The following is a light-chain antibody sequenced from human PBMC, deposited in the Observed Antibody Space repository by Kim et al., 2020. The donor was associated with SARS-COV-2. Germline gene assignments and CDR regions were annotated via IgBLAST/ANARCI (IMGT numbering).Light chain of an antibody. CDR1: SGHSSYA. CDR3: QTWGTGIRV. J-gene: IGLJ3*02. CDR2: LNSDGSH. Sequence: ASVKHTCTLSSGHSSYAIEWHQQQPEKGPRYLMKLNSDGSHSKGDGIPDRFSGSSSGAERYLTISSLQSEDEADYYCQTWGTGIRVFGGGTQLTVL. V-gene: IGLV4-69*01.